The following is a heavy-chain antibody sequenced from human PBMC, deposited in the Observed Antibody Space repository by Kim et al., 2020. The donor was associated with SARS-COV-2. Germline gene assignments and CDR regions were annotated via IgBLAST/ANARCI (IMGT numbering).Heavy chain of an antibody. CDR1: GFTFDDYA. Sequence: GGSLRLSCAASGFTFDDYAMHWVRQAPGKGLEWVSGISWNSGSIGYADSVKGRFTISRDNAKNSLYLQMNSLRAEDTALYYCAKDQLSLKTPYCSGGSCYSGGFDYWGQGTLVTVSS. CDR3: AKDQLSLKTPYCSGGSCYSGGFDY. D-gene: IGHD2-15*01. CDR2: ISWNSGSI. J-gene: IGHJ4*02. V-gene: IGHV3-9*01.